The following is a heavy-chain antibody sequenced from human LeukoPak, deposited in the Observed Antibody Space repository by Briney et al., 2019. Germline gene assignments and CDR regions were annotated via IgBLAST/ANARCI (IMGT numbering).Heavy chain of an antibody. D-gene: IGHD2-8*01. Sequence: GGSLRLSCAASGFTFSSYWMHWVRQAPGKGLVWVSRINTDGGITYYADSVKGRFTISRDNAKNTLYLQMNSLRAEDTAVYFCARDPSSTNYLFDYWGQGTLVTVSS. CDR3: ARDPSSTNYLFDY. CDR2: INTDGGIT. V-gene: IGHV3-74*01. J-gene: IGHJ4*02. CDR1: GFTFSSYW.